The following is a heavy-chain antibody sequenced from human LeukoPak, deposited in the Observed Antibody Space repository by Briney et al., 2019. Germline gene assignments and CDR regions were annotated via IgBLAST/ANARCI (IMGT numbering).Heavy chain of an antibody. CDR2: ISGNGGST. CDR3: ARRASPIFGVVIYDY. CDR1: GFTFSNYA. V-gene: IGHV3-23*01. J-gene: IGHJ4*02. Sequence: PGGSLRLSCAASGFTFSNYAVSWVRQAPGKGLEWVSVISGNGGSTYYADSVKGRFTISRDNSKNTLYLQMNSLRAEDTAVYYCARRASPIFGVVIYDYWGQGTLVTVSS. D-gene: IGHD3-3*01.